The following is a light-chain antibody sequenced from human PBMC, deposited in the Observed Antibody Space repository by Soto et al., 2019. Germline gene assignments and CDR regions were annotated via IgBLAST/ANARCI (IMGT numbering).Light chain of an antibody. CDR1: QSVSSY. J-gene: IGKJ1*01. Sequence: EIVLTQSPGTLSLSPGERATLSCRASQSVSSYLAWYQQKPGQAPRLLIYDASTRATGISARFSGSGSGTEFTLTISSLEPEDFALYYCQQLSNWPVTFGQGTKVEVK. CDR2: DAS. CDR3: QQLSNWPVT. V-gene: IGKV3-11*01.